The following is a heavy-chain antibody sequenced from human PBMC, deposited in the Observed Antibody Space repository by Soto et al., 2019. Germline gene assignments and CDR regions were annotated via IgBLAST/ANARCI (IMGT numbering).Heavy chain of an antibody. CDR2: ISYDGSNK. CDR1: GFTFSSYS. Sequence: QVQLVESGGGVVQPGRSLRLSCAASGFTFSSYSMHWVRQAPGKGLEWVAVISYDGSNKNYADSVKGRFTISRDNSKNTRYLQMNSLRAEDTAVYYSLKGLVSQKPYGMDVWGQGTTVTVSS. D-gene: IGHD3-9*01. CDR3: LKGLVSQKPYGMDV. J-gene: IGHJ6*02. V-gene: IGHV3-30-3*01.